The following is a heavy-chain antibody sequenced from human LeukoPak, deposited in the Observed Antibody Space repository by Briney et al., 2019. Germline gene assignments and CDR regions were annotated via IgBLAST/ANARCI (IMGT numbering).Heavy chain of an antibody. J-gene: IGHJ6*04. Sequence: SQTLSLTCAISGDSVSSNSAAWNWIRQSPSRGLEWLGRTYDRSKWYNDYAVSVKSRITINPDTSKNQFSLQLNSVTPEDTAVYYCARGLWFGELPPSGMDVWGKGTTVTVSS. V-gene: IGHV6-1*01. D-gene: IGHD3-10*01. CDR3: ARGLWFGELPPSGMDV. CDR1: GDSVSSNSAA. CDR2: TYDRSKWYN.